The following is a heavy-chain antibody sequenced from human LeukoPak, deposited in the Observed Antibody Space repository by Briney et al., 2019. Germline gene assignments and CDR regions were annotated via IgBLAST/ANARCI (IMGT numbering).Heavy chain of an antibody. Sequence: KTSETLSLTCTVSGGSISSYYWGWIRQPPGKGLEWIGSIYYSGSTYYNPSLKSRVTISVDTSKNQFSLKLSSVTAADTAVYYCTRGSIAYYYMDVWGKGTTVIISS. D-gene: IGHD3-22*01. J-gene: IGHJ6*03. CDR3: TRGSIAYYYMDV. CDR1: GGSISSYY. V-gene: IGHV4-39*07. CDR2: IYYSGST.